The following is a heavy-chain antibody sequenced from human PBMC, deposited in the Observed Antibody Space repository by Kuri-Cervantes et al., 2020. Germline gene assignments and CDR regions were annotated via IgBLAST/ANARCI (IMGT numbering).Heavy chain of an antibody. J-gene: IGHJ4*02. CDR3: AREFRGAYDY. D-gene: IGHD3-10*01. CDR1: GFTFSSYS. Sequence: GESLKISCAASGFTFSSYSMNWVRQAPGKGLEWVSYISSSSSTIYYADSVKGRFTISRDSSKNTLYLQMNSLRAEDTAVYYCAREFRGAYDYWGQGTLVTVSS. CDR2: ISSSSSTI. V-gene: IGHV3-48*01.